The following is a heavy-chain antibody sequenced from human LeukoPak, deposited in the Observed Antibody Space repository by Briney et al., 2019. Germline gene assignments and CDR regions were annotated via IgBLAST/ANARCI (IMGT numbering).Heavy chain of an antibody. V-gene: IGHV1-69*01. J-gene: IGHJ5*02. CDR3: ARGGSSWYYWFDP. D-gene: IGHD6-13*01. CDR1: GGTFSSYA. Sequence: SVKVSCKASGGTFSSYAISWVRQAPGQGLEWMGGIIPIFGTANYAQRFQGRVTITADESTSTAYMELSSLRSEDTAVYYCARGGSSWYYWFDPWGQGTLVTVSS. CDR2: IIPIFGTA.